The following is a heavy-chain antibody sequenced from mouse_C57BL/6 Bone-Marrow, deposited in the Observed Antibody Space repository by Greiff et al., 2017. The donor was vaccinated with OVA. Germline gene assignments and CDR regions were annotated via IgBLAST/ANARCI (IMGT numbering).Heavy chain of an antibody. V-gene: IGHV14-2*01. CDR1: GFNIKDYY. J-gene: IGHJ3*01. D-gene: IGHD2-1*01. CDR2: IDPEDGET. CDR3: ASDYYRTWFAY. Sequence: EVHLVESGAELVRPGASVKLSCTASGFNIKDYYMHWVKQRTEQGLEWIGRIDPEDGETKYAPKFQGKATITADTSSNTAYLQLSSLTSEDTAVYYCASDYYRTWFAYWGQGTLVTVSA.